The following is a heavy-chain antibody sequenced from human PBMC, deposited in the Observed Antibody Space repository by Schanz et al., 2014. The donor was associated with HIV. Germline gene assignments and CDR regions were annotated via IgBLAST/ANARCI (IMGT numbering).Heavy chain of an antibody. D-gene: IGHD1-26*01. CDR3: ARDSGSYF. J-gene: IGHJ4*02. CDR1: EFIFSSYG. Sequence: QVQVVESGGGVVQPGRSLRLSCAASEFIFSSYGIHWVRQAPGKGLEWVAVISNDGSNEYYADSVKGRFTLSRDNSENTVYLQMNSLRAEDTAVYYCARDSGSYFWGQGTLVTVSS. CDR2: ISNDGSNE. V-gene: IGHV3-30*03.